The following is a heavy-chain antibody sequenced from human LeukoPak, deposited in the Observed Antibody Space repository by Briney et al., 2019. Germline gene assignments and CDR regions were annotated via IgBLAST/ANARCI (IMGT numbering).Heavy chain of an antibody. CDR1: GFTFSSYA. Sequence: GGSLRLSFAASGFTFSSYAMSWVRQARGKGLDGVSAISGSGGSTYYADSVKGRFTISRDNSKNTLYLQMNSLRAEDTAVYYCAKRADWLSDYWGQGALVTVSS. D-gene: IGHD3-9*01. CDR3: AKRADWLSDY. CDR2: ISGSGGST. V-gene: IGHV3-23*01. J-gene: IGHJ4*02.